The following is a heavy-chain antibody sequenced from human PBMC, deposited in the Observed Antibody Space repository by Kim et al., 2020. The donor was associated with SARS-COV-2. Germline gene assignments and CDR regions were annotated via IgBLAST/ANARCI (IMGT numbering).Heavy chain of an antibody. Sequence: GGSLRLSCAASAFTFSSYWMHWVRQAPGKGLVWVSRINSDGSRTNNAASVSGRFTISRDNAKNTVYLQMNSLGAEATAAYYCARGVRGAYGMDVWGQGATGTVS. CDR3: ARGVRGAYGMDV. CDR1: AFTFSSYW. J-gene: IGHJ6*02. CDR2: INSDGSRT. V-gene: IGHV3-74*01.